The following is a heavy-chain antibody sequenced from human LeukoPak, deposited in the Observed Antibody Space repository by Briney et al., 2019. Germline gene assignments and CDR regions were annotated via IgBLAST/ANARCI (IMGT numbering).Heavy chain of an antibody. D-gene: IGHD2-2*02. CDR1: GGSISSYY. J-gene: IGHJ3*02. Sequence: SETLSLTCTVSGGSISSYYWSWIRQPPGKGLEWIGYIYYSGSTNYNPSLKSRVTISVDTSKNQFSLKLSSVTAADTAVYYCARLYCSSTSCYTGAFDIWGQGTMVTVSS. CDR2: IYYSGST. CDR3: ARLYCSSTSCYTGAFDI. V-gene: IGHV4-59*01.